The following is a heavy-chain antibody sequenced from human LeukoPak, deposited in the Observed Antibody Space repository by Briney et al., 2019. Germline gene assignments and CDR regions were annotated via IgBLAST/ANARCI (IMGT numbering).Heavy chain of an antibody. CDR2: ITSTGGST. Sequence: RPGGSLRLSCAASGFTVSSNYMSWVRRAPGKGLEWVSSITSTGGSTYYADSVKGRFTISRDNSKNTLYLQMNSLRAEDTAVYYCAKDLRVGGWGQGTTVTVSS. CDR3: AKDLRVGG. V-gene: IGHV3-23*01. CDR1: GFTVSSNY. J-gene: IGHJ6*02.